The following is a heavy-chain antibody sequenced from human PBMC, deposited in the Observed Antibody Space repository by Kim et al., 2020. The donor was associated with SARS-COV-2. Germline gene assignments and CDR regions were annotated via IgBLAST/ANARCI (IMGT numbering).Heavy chain of an antibody. D-gene: IGHD3-9*01. CDR3: ARNYDILTGYYLAY. J-gene: IGHJ4*02. V-gene: IGHV1-69*01. Sequence: QRFQGRITITADESTSTAYMELSSLRSEDTAVYYCARNYDILTGYYLAYWGQGTLVTVSS.